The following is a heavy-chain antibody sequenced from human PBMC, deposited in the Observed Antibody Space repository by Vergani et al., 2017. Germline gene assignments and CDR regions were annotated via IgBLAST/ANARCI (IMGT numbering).Heavy chain of an antibody. CDR1: GGSITSSSYY. CDR3: ARTESFILRYFHWAL. V-gene: IGHV4-39*01. D-gene: IGHD3-9*01. J-gene: IGHJ4*02. Sequence: QVQLQESGPGLVKPSETLSLTCTVSGGSITSSSYYWGWIRQPPGKGLEWIGNLYHSGGAYYNPSLKGRVTISVDTSKNQFSLEVTSVTAADTAIYFCARTESFILRYFHWALWGQGTLVTVSS. CDR2: LYHSGGA.